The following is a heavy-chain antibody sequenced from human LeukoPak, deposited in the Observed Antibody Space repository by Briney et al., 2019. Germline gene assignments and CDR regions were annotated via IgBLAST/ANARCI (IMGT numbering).Heavy chain of an antibody. CDR1: GFTSSSAT. CDR2: INQDGSEK. D-gene: IGHD2-15*01. J-gene: IGHJ5*02. Sequence: GGSLSFACSASGFTSSSATRSWIRQAPGKGLEWVASINQDGSEKYYVDSVKGRFTISRDNAKNSLYRQMNSLGAKDTAVDYGARALVVVAACCFDPWGQGTLVTVSS. V-gene: IGHV3-7*05. CDR3: ARALVVVAACCFDP.